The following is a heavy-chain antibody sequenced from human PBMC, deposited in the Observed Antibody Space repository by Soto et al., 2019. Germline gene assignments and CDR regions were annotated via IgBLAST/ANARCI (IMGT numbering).Heavy chain of an antibody. CDR3: ARAHKDYDILTGYSTHFDY. V-gene: IGHV3-30-3*01. CDR1: GFTFRSYA. CDR2: ISNDGSKK. Sequence: GGSLRLSXAASGFTFRSYAMHWVRQAPGKGLEWVAVISNDGSKKYYADSVKGRFTISRDNSKNTLYLRMNNLGAGDSAVYYCARAHKDYDILTGYSTHFDYWGQGTLVTVSS. D-gene: IGHD3-9*01. J-gene: IGHJ4*02.